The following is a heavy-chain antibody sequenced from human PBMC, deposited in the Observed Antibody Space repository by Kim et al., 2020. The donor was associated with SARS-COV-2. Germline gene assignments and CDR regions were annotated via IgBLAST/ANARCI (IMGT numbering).Heavy chain of an antibody. CDR3: ARVDAHYYGSGSSFDY. Sequence: SETLSLTCTVSGGSISSYYWSWIRQPPGKGLEWIGYIYYSGSTNYNPSLKSRVTISVDTSKNQFSLKLSSVTAADTAVYYCARVDAHYYGSGSSFDYWGQGTLVTVSS. V-gene: IGHV4-59*01. CDR1: GGSISSYY. D-gene: IGHD3-10*01. CDR2: IYYSGST. J-gene: IGHJ4*02.